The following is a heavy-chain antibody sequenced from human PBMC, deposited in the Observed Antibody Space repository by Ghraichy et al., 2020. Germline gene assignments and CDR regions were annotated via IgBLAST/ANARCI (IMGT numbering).Heavy chain of an antibody. D-gene: IGHD3-10*01. CDR3: AREGVREGYGMDF. Sequence: GGSLRLSCAASGFTVSGNYMSWVRQAPGKGLEWVSVIYSGGSTDFADSVKGRFTISRDNSKNTLYLQMNYLRADDTAVYYCAREGVREGYGMDFWGQGPTVTVSS. V-gene: IGHV3-66*01. CDR1: GFTVSGNY. J-gene: IGHJ6*02. CDR2: IYSGGST.